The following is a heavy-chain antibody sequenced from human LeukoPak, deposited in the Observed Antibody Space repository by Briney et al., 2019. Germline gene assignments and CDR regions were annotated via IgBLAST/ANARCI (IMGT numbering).Heavy chain of an antibody. V-gene: IGHV3-30*02. CDR3: AKGAYSSGWPNYYYYYYMDV. Sequence: GGSLRLSCATSAFSFNTYGMHWVRQAPGKGLQWVAFIRYNGNDQYYADSVKGRFTISRDNSKNTLYLQMNSLRAEDTAVYYCAKGAYSSGWPNYYYYYYMDVWGKGTPVTISS. CDR1: AFSFNTYG. J-gene: IGHJ6*03. D-gene: IGHD6-19*01. CDR2: IRYNGNDQ.